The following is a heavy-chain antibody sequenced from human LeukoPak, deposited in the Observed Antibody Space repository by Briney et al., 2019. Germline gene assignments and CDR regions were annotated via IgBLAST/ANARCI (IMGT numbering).Heavy chain of an antibody. CDR2: TSYDGSNQ. D-gene: IGHD6-19*01. J-gene: IGHJ6*02. CDR1: GFTFSNYG. Sequence: GGSLRLSCAASGFTFSNYGMYWVRQAPGKGLEWVAVTSYDGSNQYYADSVKGRFTISRDSSKNTLYLQMNSLRAEDTAVYYCAKDFGLYSSGWYISERYYYKGMDVWGQGTTVTVSS. V-gene: IGHV3-30*18. CDR3: AKDFGLYSSGWYISERYYYKGMDV.